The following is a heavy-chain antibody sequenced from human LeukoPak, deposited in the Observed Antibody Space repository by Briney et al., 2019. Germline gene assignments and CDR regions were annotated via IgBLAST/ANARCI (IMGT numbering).Heavy chain of an antibody. CDR1: GFTVSSNY. CDR3: ARLISIVVVVAARTDDAFDI. V-gene: IGHV3-53*01. Sequence: PGGSLRLSCAASGFTVSSNYMSWVRQAPGKGLEWVSVIYSGGSTYYADSVKGRFTISRDNSKNTLYLQMNSLRAEDTAVYYCARLISIVVVVAARTDDAFDIWGQGTMVTVSS. J-gene: IGHJ3*02. D-gene: IGHD2-15*01. CDR2: IYSGGST.